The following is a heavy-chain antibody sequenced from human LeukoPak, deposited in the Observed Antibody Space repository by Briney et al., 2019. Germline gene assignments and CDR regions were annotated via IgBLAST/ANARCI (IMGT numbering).Heavy chain of an antibody. D-gene: IGHD6-19*01. J-gene: IGHJ4*02. CDR2: ISNSGSTK. V-gene: IGHV3-48*03. CDR1: GFTFSSYE. CDR3: ARDHGTGWYVDYFDY. Sequence: GGSLRLSCAASGFTFSSYEMNWIRQAPGKGLEWISYISNSGSTKYYADSVKGRFTISRDNAENSLYLQMNSLRAEDTALYYCARDHGTGWYVDYFDYWGQGAPVTVSS.